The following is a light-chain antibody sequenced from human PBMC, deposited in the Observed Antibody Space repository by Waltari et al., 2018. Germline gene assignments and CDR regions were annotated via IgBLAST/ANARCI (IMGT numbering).Light chain of an antibody. J-gene: IGKJ4*01. CDR1: QSISSH. CDR2: SAS. V-gene: IGKV3-15*01. CDR3: QQYNNWPLT. Sequence: ETVMTQSPATLSAFPGERVTLSCGASQSISSHLAWYQQKPGQPPRLVFYSASSRATGVPVRFSGSGSGTDFTLTISSLQSEDFAVYYCQQYNNWPLTFGGGTKVEL.